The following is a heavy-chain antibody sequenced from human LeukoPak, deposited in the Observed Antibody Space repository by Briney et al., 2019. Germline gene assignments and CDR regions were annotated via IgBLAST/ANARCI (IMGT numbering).Heavy chain of an antibody. V-gene: IGHV1-69*13. J-gene: IGHJ4*02. CDR2: IIPIFGTA. D-gene: IGHD2-2*01. CDR3: ARGPVHCSSTSCSPKTSFDY. CDR1: GGTFSSYA. Sequence: SVKVSCKASGGTFSSYAISWVRQAPGQGLEWMGGIIPIFGTANYAQKFQGRVTITADESTSTAYMELSSLRSEDTAVYYCARGPVHCSSTSCSPKTSFDYWGQGTLVTVSS.